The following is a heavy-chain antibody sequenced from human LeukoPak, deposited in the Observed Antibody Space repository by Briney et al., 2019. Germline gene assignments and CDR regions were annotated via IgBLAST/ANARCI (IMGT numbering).Heavy chain of an antibody. D-gene: IGHD2-2*01. J-gene: IGHJ4*02. Sequence: SETLSLTCTVSVASLSSINYYWRWIRQPPGKGLEWIGYIYYSGSTNYNPSLKSRVTISVDTSKNQFSLKLTSVTAADTAVYYCARDYCTTTRCYPNYFDYWGQGTLVTVSS. V-gene: IGHV4-61*01. CDR2: IYYSGST. CDR3: ARDYCTTTRCYPNYFDY. CDR1: VASLSSINYY.